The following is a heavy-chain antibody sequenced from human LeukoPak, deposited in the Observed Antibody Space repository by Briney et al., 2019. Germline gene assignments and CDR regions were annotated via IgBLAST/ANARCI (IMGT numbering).Heavy chain of an antibody. Sequence: PGGSLRLSCAASGFTFSSYAMHWVRQAPGKGLEWVAVLSYDGSSKYYADSVKGRFAISRDNSKNTLFLQMNSLRAEDTAVYYCARDFFDWLLSYYFYTLDVWGQGTTVTVSS. J-gene: IGHJ6*02. V-gene: IGHV3-30*09. D-gene: IGHD3-9*01. CDR1: GFTFSSYA. CDR2: LSYDGSSK. CDR3: ARDFFDWLLSYYFYTLDV.